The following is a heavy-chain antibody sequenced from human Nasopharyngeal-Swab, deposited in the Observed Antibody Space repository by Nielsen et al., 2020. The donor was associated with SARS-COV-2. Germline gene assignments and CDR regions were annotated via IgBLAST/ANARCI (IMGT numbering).Heavy chain of an antibody. CDR3: ARIPGYSSGWYSGGMDV. J-gene: IGHJ6*02. Sequence: SGPTLVNPTQTLTLTCTFSGFSLSTSGMCVSWIRQPPGKALEWPALIDWDDDKYYSTSLKTRLTISKDTSKNQVVLTMTNMDPVDTATYYCARIPGYSSGWYSGGMDVWGQGTTVTVSS. CDR1: GFSLSTSGMC. V-gene: IGHV2-70*01. CDR2: IDWDDDK. D-gene: IGHD6-19*01.